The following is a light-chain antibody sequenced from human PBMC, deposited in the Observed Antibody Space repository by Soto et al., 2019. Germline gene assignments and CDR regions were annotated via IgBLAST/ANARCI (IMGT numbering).Light chain of an antibody. CDR2: GAS. Sequence: EIVMTQSPATLSVSPGERATLSCRASQSVSSNLVWYQQKPGQPPRLLIYGASTRATDIPARFSGSGSGKEFTLTISSLESEDFAVYYCQQYNNWPPWTFGQGTKVEIK. CDR1: QSVSSN. J-gene: IGKJ1*01. V-gene: IGKV3-15*01. CDR3: QQYNNWPPWT.